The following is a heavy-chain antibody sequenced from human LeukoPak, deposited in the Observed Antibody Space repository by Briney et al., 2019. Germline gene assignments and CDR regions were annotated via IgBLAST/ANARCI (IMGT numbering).Heavy chain of an antibody. CDR3: ARDRADPDYGDYVFAY. Sequence: PGGSLRLPCAASGFTFSSYRMNWVLQAPGNGLEWVSSISSRSSYIYYADSLKGRFTISRDNAKNSLYLNIHSLRAEDTAVYYCARDRADPDYGDYVFAYWGQGTLVTVSS. J-gene: IGHJ4*02. CDR1: GFTFSSYR. V-gene: IGHV3-21*01. CDR2: ISSRSSYI. D-gene: IGHD4-17*01.